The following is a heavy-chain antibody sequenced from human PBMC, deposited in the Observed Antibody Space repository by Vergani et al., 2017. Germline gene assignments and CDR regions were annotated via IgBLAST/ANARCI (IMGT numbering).Heavy chain of an antibody. CDR1: GFTFSSYS. D-gene: IGHD2-2*01. CDR2: ISSSSSYI. V-gene: IGHV3-21*01. Sequence: EVQLVESGGGLVKPGGSLRLSCAASGFTFSSYSMNWVRQAPGKGLEWVSSISSSSSYIYYADSVKGRFTISRDNAKNSLYLQMNSLRAEDPAVYYCARGCSSTSCRAFDYWGQGTLVTVSS. CDR3: ARGCSSTSCRAFDY. J-gene: IGHJ4*02.